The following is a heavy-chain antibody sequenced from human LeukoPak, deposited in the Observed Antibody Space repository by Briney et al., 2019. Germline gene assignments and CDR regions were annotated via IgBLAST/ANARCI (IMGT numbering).Heavy chain of an antibody. CDR3: ARGPLYGSGSYYRRWVDP. D-gene: IGHD3-10*01. CDR2: INHSGST. CDR1: GGSFSGYY. V-gene: IGHV4-34*01. J-gene: IGHJ5*02. Sequence: SETLSLTCAVYGGSFSGYYWSWIRQPPGKGLEWIGEINHSGSTNYNPSLKSRVTISVDTSKNQFSLKLSSVTAADTAVYYCARGPLYGSGSYYRRWVDPWGQGTLVTVSS.